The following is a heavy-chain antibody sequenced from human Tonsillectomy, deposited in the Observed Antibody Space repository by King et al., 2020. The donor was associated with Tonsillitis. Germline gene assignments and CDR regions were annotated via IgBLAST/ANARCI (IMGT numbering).Heavy chain of an antibody. D-gene: IGHD2-21*01. V-gene: IGHV4-59*01. Sequence: QLQESGPGLVKPSETLSLTCTVSGGSISIYYWSWVRQPPGKGLEWIGYISYSGSTNYNPSLKSRVTISVDTSKNQFSLELSSVTAADTAVYYCARDRVKPPYYYGRDIWGQGTTVPVSS. CDR2: ISYSGST. CDR1: GGSISIYY. CDR3: ARDRVKPPYYYGRDI. J-gene: IGHJ6*02.